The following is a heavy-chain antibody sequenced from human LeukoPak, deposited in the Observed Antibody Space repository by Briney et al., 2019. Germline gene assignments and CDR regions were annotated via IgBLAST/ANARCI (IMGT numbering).Heavy chain of an antibody. D-gene: IGHD2-15*01. CDR2: ISSSSSYI. CDR1: GFTFSSYS. Sequence: GGSLRLSCAASGFTFSSYSMNWVRQAPGKGLEWVSSISSSSSYIYYADSVKGRFTISRDNAKNSLYLQMNSLRAEDTAVYYCAREALYCSGGSCYFDYWGQGTLVTVSS. V-gene: IGHV3-21*01. J-gene: IGHJ4*02. CDR3: AREALYCSGGSCYFDY.